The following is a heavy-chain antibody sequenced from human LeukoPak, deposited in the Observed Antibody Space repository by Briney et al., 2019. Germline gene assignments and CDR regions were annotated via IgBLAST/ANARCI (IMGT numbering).Heavy chain of an antibody. D-gene: IGHD3-3*01. J-gene: IGHJ4*02. CDR2: INGDGRIT. V-gene: IGHV3-74*01. Sequence: PGGSLRLSCAASGFTLSSYWMHWVRQAPGKGLVWVSRINGDGRITTYADSVKGRFTISRDNSKNTLFLEVKSLRTEDTAVYYCARESGYYSFYFDYWGQGTLVTVSS. CDR3: ARESGYYSFYFDY. CDR1: GFTLSSYW.